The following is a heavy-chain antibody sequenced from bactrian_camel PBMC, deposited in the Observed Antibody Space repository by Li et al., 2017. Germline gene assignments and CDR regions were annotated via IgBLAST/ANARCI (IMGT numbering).Heavy chain of an antibody. CDR1: GVTFTTYY. CDR2: INENGWKT. D-gene: IGHD6*01. CDR3: ATQRSWSTGAYAANY. J-gene: IGHJ4*01. V-gene: IGHV3-2*01. Sequence: VQLVESGGDLVQPGGSLRLSCVASGVTFTTYYMAWVRQAPGKGLEWVGEINENGWKTWYADSVKGRFIISRENAKNEVYLQMNSLASEDTALYYCATQRSWSTGAYAANYWGQGTQVTVS.